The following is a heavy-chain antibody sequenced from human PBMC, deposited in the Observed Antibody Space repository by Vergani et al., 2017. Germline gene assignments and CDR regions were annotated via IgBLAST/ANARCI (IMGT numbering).Heavy chain of an antibody. CDR1: GGSISSSSYY. Sequence: QLQLQESGPGLVKPSETLSLTCTVSGGSISSSSYYWGWIRQPPGKGLEWIGSIYYSGSTYYNPSLKSRVTISVDTSKNQFSLKLSSVTAADTAVYYCANERWVDCSGGSCSSDYWGQGTLVTVSS. J-gene: IGHJ4*02. V-gene: IGHV4-39*01. CDR3: ANERWVDCSGGSCSSDY. D-gene: IGHD2-15*01. CDR2: IYYSGST.